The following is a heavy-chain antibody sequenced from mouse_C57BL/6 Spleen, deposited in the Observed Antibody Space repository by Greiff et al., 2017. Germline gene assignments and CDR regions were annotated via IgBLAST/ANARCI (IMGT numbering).Heavy chain of an antibody. D-gene: IGHD3-2*02. Sequence: DVKLVESGGGLVKPGGSLKLSCAASGFTFSDYGMHWVRQAPEKGLEWVAYISSGSSTIYYADTVKGRFTISRDNAKITLFLQMTSLRSEDTAMYYCARSAQAAWFAYWGQETLVTVSA. J-gene: IGHJ3*01. CDR2: ISSGSSTI. CDR3: ARSAQAAWFAY. V-gene: IGHV5-17*01. CDR1: GFTFSDYG.